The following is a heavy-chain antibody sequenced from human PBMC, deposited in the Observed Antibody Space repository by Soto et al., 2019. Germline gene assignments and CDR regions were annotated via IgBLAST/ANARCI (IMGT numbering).Heavy chain of an antibody. CDR2: IYSGGST. Sequence: SGGSLRLSYAASGFTVSSNYMSWVRQAPGKGLEWVSVIYSGGSTYYADSVKGRFTISRDNSKNTLYLQMNSLRVEDTAVYYCARGNQWLRPDYWGQGTLVTVSS. J-gene: IGHJ4*02. D-gene: IGHD6-19*01. CDR1: GFTVSSNY. V-gene: IGHV3-66*01. CDR3: ARGNQWLRPDY.